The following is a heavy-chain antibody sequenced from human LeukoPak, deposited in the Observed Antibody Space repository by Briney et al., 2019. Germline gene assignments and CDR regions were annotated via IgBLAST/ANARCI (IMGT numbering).Heavy chain of an antibody. J-gene: IGHJ4*02. CDR2: INPSGGRT. CDR1: GYTFTSYY. D-gene: IGHD1-26*01. V-gene: IGHV1-46*01. CDR3: ARGFAPVWWPPGVPY. Sequence: ASVKVSCKASGYTFTSYYMHWVRQAPGQGLEWMGIINPSGGRTSYAQKFQGRVTMTRDMSTSTVYMELSSLRSEDTAVYYCARGFAPVWWPPGVPYWGQGTLVTVSS.